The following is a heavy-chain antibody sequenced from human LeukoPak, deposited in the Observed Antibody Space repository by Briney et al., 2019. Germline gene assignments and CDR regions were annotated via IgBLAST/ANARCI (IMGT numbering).Heavy chain of an antibody. J-gene: IGHJ4*02. V-gene: IGHV3-21*01. CDR1: GFTFSSYS. CDR2: ISSSSSYI. Sequence: GGSLRLSCAASGFTFSSYSMNWVRQAPGKGLEWVSSISSSSSYIYYADSVKGRFTISRDNAKNTFYLQMNSLRVEDTAVYYCARGRPVAALDYWGQGTLVTVSS. CDR3: ARGRPVAALDY. D-gene: IGHD2-15*01.